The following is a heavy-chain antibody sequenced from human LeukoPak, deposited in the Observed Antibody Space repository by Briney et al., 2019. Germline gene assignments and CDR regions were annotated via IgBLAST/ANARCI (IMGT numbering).Heavy chain of an antibody. CDR2: INHSAST. D-gene: IGHD1-14*01. CDR1: GGSFSGYY. Sequence: SETLSLTCAVYGGSFSGYYWSWIRHPPRKGLEWRGEINHSASTNYNPSLKSRVSISVDTSKNQFSLKLSSATAADTAVYYCARGTRSYYYYYMDVWGKGTTVTVSS. V-gene: IGHV4-34*01. J-gene: IGHJ6*03. CDR3: ARGTRSYYYYYMDV.